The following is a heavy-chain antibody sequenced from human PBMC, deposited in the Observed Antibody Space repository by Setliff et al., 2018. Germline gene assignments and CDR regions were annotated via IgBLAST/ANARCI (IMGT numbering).Heavy chain of an antibody. CDR2: IYSSGST. V-gene: IGHV4-30-4*08. Sequence: SETLSLTCTVSGGSISSGDYYWSWIRQPPGKGLEWIGYIYSSGSTYYNPSLKSRVSISVDTSKNQFSPKLTPVTAADTAVYYCAGGRRYDYGWDFDYWGQGTLVTVSS. D-gene: IGHD4-17*01. CDR1: GGSISSGDYY. CDR3: AGGRRYDYGWDFDY. J-gene: IGHJ4*02.